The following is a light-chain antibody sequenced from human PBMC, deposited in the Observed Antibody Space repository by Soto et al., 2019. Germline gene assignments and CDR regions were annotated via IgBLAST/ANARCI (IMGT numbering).Light chain of an antibody. J-gene: IGKJ1*01. CDR2: GAS. V-gene: IGKV3-15*01. Sequence: EILMTQSPATLSVSPGERATLYCRASQSVSSDLAWYQQTNGQAPRILIYGASTRDTAIPARFSGTGSGTEFTLPISRLQSEDFELYYCQQYEKWPWTFGQGTKVDIK. CDR3: QQYEKWPWT. CDR1: QSVSSD.